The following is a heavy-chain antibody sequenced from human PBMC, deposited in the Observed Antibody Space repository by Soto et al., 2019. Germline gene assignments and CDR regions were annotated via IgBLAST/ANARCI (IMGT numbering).Heavy chain of an antibody. V-gene: IGHV4-59*11. CDR3: AKDLLSSGTPDFQH. J-gene: IGHJ1*01. CDR1: GPSITSHY. D-gene: IGHD1-26*01. CDR2: IYYRGNT. Sequence: SETLSLTCTVSGPSITSHYWAWIRQPPGKGLEWIGHIYYRGNTNYNSSLKSRVTMSVDTSKNQFSLEVKSVTAADTAVYYCAKDLLSSGTPDFQHWGQGTLVTVSS.